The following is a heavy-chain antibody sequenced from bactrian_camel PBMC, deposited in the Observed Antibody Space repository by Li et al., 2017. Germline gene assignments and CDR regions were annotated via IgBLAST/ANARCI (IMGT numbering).Heavy chain of an antibody. V-gene: IGHV3S55*01. Sequence: HVQLVESGGGSVQVGGSLRLSCVASVDTIGRYCMGWFRQIPDKEREGIAGIESDGSTNYADPVKGRFTVSLDNAKNTLYLDMNSLKPEDTAVYTCALDEWGGSLSTVDFLYWGQGTQVTVS. J-gene: IGHJ4*01. CDR3: ALDEWGGSLSTVDFLY. CDR2: IESDGST. CDR1: VDTIGRYC. D-gene: IGHD5*01.